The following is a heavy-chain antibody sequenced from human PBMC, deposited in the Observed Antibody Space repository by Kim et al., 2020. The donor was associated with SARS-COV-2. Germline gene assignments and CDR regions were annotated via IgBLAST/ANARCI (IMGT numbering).Heavy chain of an antibody. CDR3: ARRGGYQGGDFDY. Sequence: GESLKISCKSSGYIFTSYWIGWVRQMPGKGLEWMGIIYPGDSDTRYSPSFQGQVTMSADKSITTAYLQWSSLKASDTAMYYCARRGGYQGGDFDYWGQGTLVTVSS. D-gene: IGHD5-12*01. CDR2: IYPGDSDT. CDR1: GYIFTSYW. J-gene: IGHJ4*02. V-gene: IGHV5-51*01.